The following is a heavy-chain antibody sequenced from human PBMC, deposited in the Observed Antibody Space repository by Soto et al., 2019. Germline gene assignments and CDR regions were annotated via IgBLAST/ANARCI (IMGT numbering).Heavy chain of an antibody. CDR1: GFTFSSYG. V-gene: IGHV3-30*19. D-gene: IGHD3-3*01. CDR2: VIYDGTNK. Sequence: LRLSCKASGFTFSSYGIHWVRQAPGKGLEWVAGVIYDGTNKYYADSVKGRFTISRDNSKQTLYLQMSSLRPDDTAIYYCAKRKGQNYDFWSGYYFDSWGQGTRVTVSS. CDR3: AKRKGQNYDFWSGYYFDS. J-gene: IGHJ4*02.